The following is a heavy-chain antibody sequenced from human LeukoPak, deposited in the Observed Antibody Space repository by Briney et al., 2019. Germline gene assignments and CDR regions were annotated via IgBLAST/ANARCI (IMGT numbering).Heavy chain of an antibody. V-gene: IGHV3-11*01. J-gene: IGHJ4*02. CDR2: VSRSGGII. CDR3: ATTIVAGPFSL. D-gene: IGHD5-12*01. CDR1: GFRFDDYY. Sequence: PGGSLRLSCTASGFRFDDYYMTWVRQVPGKGLEWVSFVSRSGGIIDYADSVKGRFIISRDNAKNSVDLQMNSLRAEDTAVYYCATTIVAGPFSLWGQGTLVSVSS.